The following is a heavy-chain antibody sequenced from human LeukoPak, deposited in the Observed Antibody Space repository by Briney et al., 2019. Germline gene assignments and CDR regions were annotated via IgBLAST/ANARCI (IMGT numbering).Heavy chain of an antibody. CDR2: MKSKTDGGTT. CDR1: GFTLSNAW. Sequence: GGSLTLSCPASGFTLSNAWMSWVRQAPGKGREWVGRMKSKTDGGTTDYAAPVKGRFTISRDDSKNTLYLQMNSLKTEDTAVYYCTTEVVAAHFDYWGQGTLVTVSS. D-gene: IGHD2-15*01. V-gene: IGHV3-15*01. J-gene: IGHJ4*02. CDR3: TTEVVAAHFDY.